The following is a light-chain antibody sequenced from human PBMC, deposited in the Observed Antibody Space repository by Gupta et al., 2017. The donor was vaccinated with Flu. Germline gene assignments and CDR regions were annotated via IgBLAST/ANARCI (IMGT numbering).Light chain of an antibody. J-gene: IGKJ2*03. CDR2: KVS. CDR1: ESLGYSDGNTC. CDR3: MQGTHWPPYS. V-gene: IGKV2-30*01. Sequence: DAVMPQSQPSLPVTLRQPDSIPCSCSESLGYSDGNTCLSWFQQSPGQSPRRLMYKVSNRDSGVPDRFSGSGSFSDFTLKISRVEAEDVGVYYCMQGTHWPPYSFGQGTKLEI.